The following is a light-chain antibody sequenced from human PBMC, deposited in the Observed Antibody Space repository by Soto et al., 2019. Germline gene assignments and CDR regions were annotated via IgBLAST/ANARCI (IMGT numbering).Light chain of an antibody. J-gene: IGKJ1*01. CDR2: DAS. Sequence: DIQMTQSPSTLSASVGDRVTITCRASQSISSWLAWYQQKPGKAPKLLIYDASSLESGVPSRFSGSGSGTEFTFAISSLQPDEFATYYCQQYNSYSWTFGQGTKVEIK. CDR3: QQYNSYSWT. CDR1: QSISSW. V-gene: IGKV1-5*01.